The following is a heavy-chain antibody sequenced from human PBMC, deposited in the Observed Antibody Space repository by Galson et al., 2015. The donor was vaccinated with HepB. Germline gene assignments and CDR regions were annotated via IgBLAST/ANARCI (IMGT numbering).Heavy chain of an antibody. CDR1: GYTSTSYY. Sequence: SVKVSCKASGYTSTSYYMHWVRQAPGQGLEWMGIINPIGGSTNYAQKFQGRVTMTRDTSTSTVYMELSSLRSEDTAVYYCARDSYGMDVSGQGTTVTVSS. CDR3: ARDSYGMDV. J-gene: IGHJ6*02. CDR2: INPIGGST. V-gene: IGHV1-46*01.